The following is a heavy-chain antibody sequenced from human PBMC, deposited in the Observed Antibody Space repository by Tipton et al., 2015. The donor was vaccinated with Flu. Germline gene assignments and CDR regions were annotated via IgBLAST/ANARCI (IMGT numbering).Heavy chain of an antibody. CDR1: GFTFSGYA. J-gene: IGHJ4*02. D-gene: IGHD6-19*01. CDR3: AKVIPELVAGLDY. V-gene: IGHV3-23*01. Sequence: SLRLSCAASGFTFSGYAMSWVRQAPGKGLEWVSAISGGGAVRYFADSVKGRFITSRDNSNNILYLQMNSLRPEDTAIYYCAKVIPELVAGLDYWGQGTLVTVSS. CDR2: ISGGGAVR.